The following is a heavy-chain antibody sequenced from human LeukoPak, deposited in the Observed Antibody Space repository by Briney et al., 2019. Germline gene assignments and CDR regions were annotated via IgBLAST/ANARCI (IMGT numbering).Heavy chain of an antibody. D-gene: IGHD2-21*02. V-gene: IGHV4-39*01. CDR3: ASLGRPYCGGDCYPVDY. Sequence: SETLSLTCTVSGGSISSSSYYWGWIRQPPGKGLEWIGSIYYSGSTYYNPSLKSRVTISVDTSKNQFSLKLSSVTAADTAVYYCASLGRPYCGGDCYPVDYWGQGTLVTVSS. CDR1: GGSISSSSYY. J-gene: IGHJ4*02. CDR2: IYYSGST.